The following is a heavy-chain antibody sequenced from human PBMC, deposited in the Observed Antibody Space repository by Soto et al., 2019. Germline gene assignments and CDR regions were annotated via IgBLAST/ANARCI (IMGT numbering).Heavy chain of an antibody. CDR3: ARTPYSSGLYYFDY. J-gene: IGHJ4*02. D-gene: IGHD6-19*01. Sequence: GGSLRLSCAASGFTFSSYWMSWVRQAPGKGLEWVANIKQDGSEKYYVDSVKGRFTISRDNAKNSLYLQMNSLRAEDTAVYYCARTPYSSGLYYFDYWGQGTLVTVSS. CDR2: IKQDGSEK. V-gene: IGHV3-7*05. CDR1: GFTFSSYW.